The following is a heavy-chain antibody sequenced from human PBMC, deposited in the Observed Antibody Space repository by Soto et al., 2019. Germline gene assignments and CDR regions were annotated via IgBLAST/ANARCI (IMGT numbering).Heavy chain of an antibody. J-gene: IGHJ4*02. D-gene: IGHD3-10*01. Sequence: ASVKVSCKTSGYTFTTYAMHWVRQAPGQRLEWMGWIYAGGGDTKYSQRFQGRVTISRDTTASTVYMELSSLTPEDTAVYYCARGRVVRRVTTSVPHDFWGQGTLVTVSS. V-gene: IGHV1-3*01. CDR3: ARGRVVRRVTTSVPHDF. CDR1: GYTFTTYA. CDR2: IYAGGGDT.